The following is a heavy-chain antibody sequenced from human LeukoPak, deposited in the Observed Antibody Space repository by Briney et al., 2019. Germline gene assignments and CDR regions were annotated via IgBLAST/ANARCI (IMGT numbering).Heavy chain of an antibody. CDR3: AKAPVTTCSGAYCYPFDY. V-gene: IGHV3-53*01. Sequence: GGSLRLSCAASGFTFSSNYMSWVRQAPGKGLEWVSAISVSGNTYHADSVKGRFTISRDSSKNTLYLQMNRLRAEDAAVYYCAKAPVTTCSGAYCYPFDYWGQGTLVTVSS. CDR1: GFTFSSNY. CDR2: ISVSGNT. J-gene: IGHJ4*02. D-gene: IGHD2-21*01.